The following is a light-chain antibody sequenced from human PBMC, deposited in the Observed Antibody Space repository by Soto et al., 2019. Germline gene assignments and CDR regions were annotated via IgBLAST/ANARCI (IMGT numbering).Light chain of an antibody. CDR2: DDS. J-gene: IGLJ1*01. CDR3: QVWDVSTVHYV. CDR1: NIGSKT. V-gene: IGLV3-21*02. Sequence: SSELTQPPSMSVAPGQTARITCGGNNIGSKTVHWYQQKAGQAPVLVVYDDSDRPSGIPERFSGSNSGNTATLTISRVEAGDEADYSCQVWDVSTVHYVFGTGTKVTVL.